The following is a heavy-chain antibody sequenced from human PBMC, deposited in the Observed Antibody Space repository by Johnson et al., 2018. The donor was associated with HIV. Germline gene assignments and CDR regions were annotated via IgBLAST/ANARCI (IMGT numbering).Heavy chain of an antibody. Sequence: QVQLVESGGGVVQPGGSLRLSCAASGLPFSSYGMHWVRQAPGKGLERVAFILSDGRNNYYGDSVKGRFLIPRDNSKNTLYLQMNSLGAEDTAVYYCAKDYFGITIFPYAFDIWGQGTMVTVSS. V-gene: IGHV3-30*02. CDR2: ILSDGRNN. CDR3: AKDYFGITIFPYAFDI. D-gene: IGHD3-3*01. CDR1: GLPFSSYG. J-gene: IGHJ3*02.